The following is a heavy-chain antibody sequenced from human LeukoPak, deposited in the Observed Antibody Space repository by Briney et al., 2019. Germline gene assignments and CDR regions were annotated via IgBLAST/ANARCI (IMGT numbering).Heavy chain of an antibody. CDR1: GFTFSSYS. CDR2: ISSSSSTI. CDR3: ARDHDYGDYDVWFDP. V-gene: IGHV3-48*04. D-gene: IGHD4-17*01. J-gene: IGHJ5*02. Sequence: GGSLRLSCAASGFTFSSYSMNWVRQAPGKGLEWVSYISSSSSTIYYADPVKGRFTISRDNAKNSLYLQMNSLRAEDTAVYYCARDHDYGDYDVWFDPWGQGTLVTVSS.